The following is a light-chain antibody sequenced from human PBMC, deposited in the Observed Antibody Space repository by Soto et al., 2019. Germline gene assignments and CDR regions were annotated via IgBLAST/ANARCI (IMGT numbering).Light chain of an antibody. CDR1: QSISRY. V-gene: IGKV1-39*01. J-gene: IGKJ5*01. CDR2: AAS. Sequence: DIQMTQSPSSLSASVGDRVTITCRASQSISRYLNWYQQKPGKAPKLLIYAASGLHSGVPSRFSGXXXXXXXXXXXSSLQPEDFATYYCQQSYSTPPITFGQGKRLEIK. CDR3: QQSYSTPPIT.